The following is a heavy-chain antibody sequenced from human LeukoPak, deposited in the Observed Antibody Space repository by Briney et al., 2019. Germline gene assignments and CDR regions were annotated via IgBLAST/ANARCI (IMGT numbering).Heavy chain of an antibody. V-gene: IGHV4-34*01. D-gene: IGHD3/OR15-3a*01. J-gene: IGHJ4*02. CDR3: ARHLRWRTSFTPCDY. CDR1: GGSFSGYY. Sequence: SETLSLTCAVYGGSFSGYYWSWIRQPLGKGLEWIGEINHSENTDYNPSLKSRVTISVDTSKNQLSLKLSSVTAADTAAYYCARHLRWRTSFTPCDYWGQGTLVTVSS. CDR2: INHSENT.